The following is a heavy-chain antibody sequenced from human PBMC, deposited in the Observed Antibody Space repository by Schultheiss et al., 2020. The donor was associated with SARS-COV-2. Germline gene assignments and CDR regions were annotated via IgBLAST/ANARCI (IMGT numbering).Heavy chain of an antibody. V-gene: IGHV3-23*01. J-gene: IGHJ3*02. CDR3: ARPVAGTRNALDI. CDR1: GFTFSTYA. D-gene: IGHD6-19*01. Sequence: GGSLRLSCAASGFTFSTYAMSWVRQAPGKGLEWISAISGSGGSTYYADSVKGRFTISRDNAKNSLYLQMNSLRAEDTAVYYCARPVAGTRNALDIWGQGTTVTVSS. CDR2: ISGSGGST.